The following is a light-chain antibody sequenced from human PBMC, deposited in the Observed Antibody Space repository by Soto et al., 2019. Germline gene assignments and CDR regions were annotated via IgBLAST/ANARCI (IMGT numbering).Light chain of an antibody. CDR3: QQYNNWPPN. CDR1: QSVSSN. Sequence: EIVMTQSPATLSVSPGERATLSCRASQSVSSNLAWYQQKPGQAPRLLSYGASTRATGIPARFSGSGSGTDFTLTISSLQSEDFAVYYCQQYNNWPPNFCQGTRLEIK. V-gene: IGKV3-15*01. J-gene: IGKJ5*01. CDR2: GAS.